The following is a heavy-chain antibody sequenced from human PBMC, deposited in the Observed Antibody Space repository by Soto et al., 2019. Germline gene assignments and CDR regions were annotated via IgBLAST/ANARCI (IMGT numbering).Heavy chain of an antibody. CDR1: GGSISTNNW. V-gene: IGHV4-4*02. CDR3: ARERGAGTYQGFDY. CDR2: IHHTGSI. J-gene: IGHJ4*02. D-gene: IGHD1-26*01. Sequence: QVQLQESGPGLVKPSGTLSLTCAVSGGSISTNNWWHWIRQPPGKDLEWIGEIHHTGSINYTPSLNSRVTMSIDQSKNQSSLRLTSVTAADTAVYYCARERGAGTYQGFDYWGQGTLVTVSS.